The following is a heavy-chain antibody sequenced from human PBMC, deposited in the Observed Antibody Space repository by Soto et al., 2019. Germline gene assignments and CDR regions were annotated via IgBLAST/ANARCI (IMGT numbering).Heavy chain of an antibody. CDR1: GYTFTSYG. CDR2: ISAYNGNT. V-gene: IGHV1-18*01. Sequence: ASVNVSCKASGYTFTSYGISWVRQAPGQGLEWMGWISAYNGNTNYAQKLQSRVTMTTDTSTSTAYMVLSSLRSDDTAVYYCARVRYCGGDCSNFDYWGQGTLVTVSS. D-gene: IGHD2-21*02. J-gene: IGHJ4*02. CDR3: ARVRYCGGDCSNFDY.